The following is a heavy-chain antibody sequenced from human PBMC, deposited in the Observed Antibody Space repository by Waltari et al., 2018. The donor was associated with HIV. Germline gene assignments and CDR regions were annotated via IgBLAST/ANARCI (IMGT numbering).Heavy chain of an antibody. CDR2: LYHSGST. J-gene: IGHJ3*01. CDR1: GGSVTNYY. V-gene: IGHV4-59*08. Sequence: QLQLQESGPGLAKPSETLSLTCTVSGGSVTNYYWSWIRQPPGKGLEWIWYLYHSGSTNYHPSLKRRVTTSVDTSKNRFSLNLTSVTAADTAVYYCARHSGSMGGAFDVWGQGTMVTVSS. CDR3: ARHSGSMGGAFDV. D-gene: IGHD3-10*01.